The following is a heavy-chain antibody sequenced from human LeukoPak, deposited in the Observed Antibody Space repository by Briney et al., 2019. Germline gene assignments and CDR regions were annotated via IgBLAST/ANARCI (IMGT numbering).Heavy chain of an antibody. V-gene: IGHV1-24*01. CDR3: ATVNSYGYYFDY. D-gene: IGHD5-18*01. CDR2: FDPEDGET. CDR1: GYTLTELS. Sequence: ASVKVSCKVSGYTLTELSMHWVRQAPGKGLEWMGGFDPEDGETIYAQKFQGRVTMTEDTSTDTAYMELSSLRPEDTAVYYCATVNSYGYYFDYWGQGTLVTVSS. J-gene: IGHJ4*02.